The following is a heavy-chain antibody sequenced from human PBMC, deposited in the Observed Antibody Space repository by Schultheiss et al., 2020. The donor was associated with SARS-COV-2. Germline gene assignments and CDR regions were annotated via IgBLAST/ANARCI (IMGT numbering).Heavy chain of an antibody. J-gene: IGHJ6*02. CDR1: GYTFTSYG. V-gene: IGHV1-18*01. Sequence: ASVKVSCKASGYTFTSYGISWVRQAPGQGLEWMGWISAYNGNTNYAQKLQGRVTMTTDTSTSTAYMDLRSLRSDDTAVYYCARDAFYYDSSGYYSYYYYGMDVWGQGTTVTVSS. D-gene: IGHD3-22*01. CDR3: ARDAFYYDSSGYYSYYYYGMDV. CDR2: ISAYNGNT.